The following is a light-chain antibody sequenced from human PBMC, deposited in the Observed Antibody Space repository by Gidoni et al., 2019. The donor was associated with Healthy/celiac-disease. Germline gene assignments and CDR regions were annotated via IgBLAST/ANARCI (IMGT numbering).Light chain of an antibody. Sequence: EIVLTQSTGTLSLSPGERATLSCRASQSVSSSYLAWYQQKPGQAPRLLIYGASSRATGIPDRFSGSGSVTDFTLTISRLEPEDFAVYYCQQYGSSPFTFGPXTKVDIK. CDR2: GAS. CDR1: QSVSSSY. CDR3: QQYGSSPFT. V-gene: IGKV3-20*01. J-gene: IGKJ3*01.